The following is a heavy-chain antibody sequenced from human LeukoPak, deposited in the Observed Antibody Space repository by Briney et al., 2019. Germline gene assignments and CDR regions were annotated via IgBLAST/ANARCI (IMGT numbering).Heavy chain of an antibody. V-gene: IGHV3-30*02. CDR2: IRYCGSIK. J-gene: IGHJ4*02. D-gene: IGHD3-22*01. Sequence: SGGSLRLSCAASGFTFSSYAMHWVRQAPGKGLEWVAFIRYCGSIKYYADSVKGRFTISRDNSKNTLYVQMDSLRAEDTAVYFCARAPDSSGYFYELDYWGQGTPVTVSS. CDR1: GFTFSSYA. CDR3: ARAPDSSGYFYELDY.